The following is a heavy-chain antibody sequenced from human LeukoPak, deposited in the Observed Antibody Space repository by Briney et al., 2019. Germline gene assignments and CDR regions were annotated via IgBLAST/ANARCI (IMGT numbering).Heavy chain of an antibody. Sequence: GGSLRLSCTASGFTFNTYGMGWVRQAPGKGLEWVSAITDSGVTTYYGDSVKGRFTISRDNARNLLYLEMSSLRVDDTAVYYCSTVGSGATVLDSYDCWGQGTLVTVYS. CDR2: ITDSGVTT. D-gene: IGHD3/OR15-3a*01. CDR1: GFTFNTYG. CDR3: STVGSGATVLDSYDC. V-gene: IGHV3-23*01. J-gene: IGHJ4*02.